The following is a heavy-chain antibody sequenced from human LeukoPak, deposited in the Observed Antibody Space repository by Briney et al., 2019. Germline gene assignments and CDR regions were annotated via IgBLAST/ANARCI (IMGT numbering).Heavy chain of an antibody. D-gene: IGHD3-10*01. CDR3: ARDRGYYGSGSHDF. V-gene: IGHV3-33*01. CDR1: GFTFSSYG. CDR2: IWYDGNNK. J-gene: IGHJ4*02. Sequence: PGGSLRLSCAASGFTFSSYGMHWVRQAPGKGLEWVVVIWYDGNNKYYADSVKGRFTISRDNSKNTVYLQMNSLRAEDTAVYYCARDRGYYGSGSHDFWGQGTLVTVSS.